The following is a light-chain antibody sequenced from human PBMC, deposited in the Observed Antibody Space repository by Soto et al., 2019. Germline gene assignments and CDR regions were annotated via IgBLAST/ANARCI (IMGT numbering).Light chain of an antibody. J-gene: IGLJ2*01. CDR1: SGDVGGYNY. CDR3: SSYTRTSPFVV. CDR2: DVR. V-gene: IGLV2-14*03. Sequence: QSALSQPASVSGSPGQSITIPCSGTSGDVGGYNYVSWYQQHPGKAPKLMIYDVRNRPSGFSKRLSGSKSGNAASLTISGLQAEDEADYYCSSYTRTSPFVVFGGGTKLAVL.